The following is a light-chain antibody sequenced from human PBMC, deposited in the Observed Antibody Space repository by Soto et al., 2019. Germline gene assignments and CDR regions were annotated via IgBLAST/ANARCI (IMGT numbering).Light chain of an antibody. CDR1: RSNIGRNT. CDR3: TTWDEGLNGWV. J-gene: IGLJ3*02. CDR2: SDN. V-gene: IGLV1-44*01. Sequence: QSVLTQPPSASGTPGQTVTISCSGVRSNIGRNTVNWFQHLPGTAPKLLIYSDNHRPSGVPDRFSGSKSGASAYLAISGLHSEDEADYYCTTWDEGLNGWVFGGGTKLTVL.